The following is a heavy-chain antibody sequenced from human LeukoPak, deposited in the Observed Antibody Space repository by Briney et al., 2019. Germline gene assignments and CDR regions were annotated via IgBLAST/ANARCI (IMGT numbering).Heavy chain of an antibody. J-gene: IGHJ4*02. CDR1: GFTFSSYA. CDR2: ISGSGGST. V-gene: IGHV3-23*01. Sequence: PGGSLRLSCAASGFTFSSYAMSWVRQAPGKGPEWVSAISGSGGSTYYADSVKGRFTISRDNSKNTLYLQMNSLRAEDTAVYYCAKFHSSSWTPPDYWGQGTLVTVSS. CDR3: AKFHSSSWTPPDY. D-gene: IGHD6-13*01.